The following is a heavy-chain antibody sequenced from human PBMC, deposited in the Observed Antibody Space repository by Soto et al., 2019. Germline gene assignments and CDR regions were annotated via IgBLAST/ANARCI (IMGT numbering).Heavy chain of an antibody. V-gene: IGHV1-46*01. Sequence: QVQLVQSGAEVKKPGASLKVSCKASGYTFTTYSMNWVRQAPGQGLEWMGIINPSGGNTKYAQKFQGRVTMTRDTSTSTVYMEVSSLRSEDTAVYYCARESPGYYYGMDVWGQGTTVTVTS. J-gene: IGHJ6*02. CDR3: ARESPGYYYGMDV. CDR1: GYTFTTYS. CDR2: INPSGGNT.